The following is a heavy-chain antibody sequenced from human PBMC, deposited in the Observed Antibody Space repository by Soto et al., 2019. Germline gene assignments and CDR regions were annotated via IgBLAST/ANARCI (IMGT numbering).Heavy chain of an antibody. CDR1: KFTFSKFW. J-gene: IGHJ4*02. V-gene: IGHV3-7*01. D-gene: IGHD7-27*01. CDR2: IKQDGSEK. Sequence: GGSLRLSCAASKFTFSKFWMTWVRQAPGKGLEWVANIKQDGSEKYYVDSVKGRFIISRDNAKNSLFLQMNSLRAEDTAVYYCARDGPSYLGLGPFDYWGQGTLVTVSS. CDR3: ARDGPSYLGLGPFDY.